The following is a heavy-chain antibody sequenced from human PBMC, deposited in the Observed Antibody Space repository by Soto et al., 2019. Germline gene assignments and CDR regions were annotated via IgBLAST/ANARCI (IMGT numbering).Heavy chain of an antibody. V-gene: IGHV3-73*02. Sequence: EVQLVESGGGLVQPGGSLKLSCAASGFTFSGSAMHWVRQASGKGLEWVGRIRSKANSYATAYAASVKGRFTISRDDSKNTANLQMNSLKTEDTAVYYCTREYYDSSGYWLYYYYYGMDVWGQGTTVTVSS. CDR2: IRSKANSYAT. J-gene: IGHJ6*02. CDR3: TREYYDSSGYWLYYYYYGMDV. D-gene: IGHD3-22*01. CDR1: GFTFSGSA.